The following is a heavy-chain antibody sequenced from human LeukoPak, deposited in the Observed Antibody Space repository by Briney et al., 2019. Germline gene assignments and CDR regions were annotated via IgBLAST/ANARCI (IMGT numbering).Heavy chain of an antibody. J-gene: IGHJ4*02. CDR2: IYYSGST. CDR3: ARGQAGRGITGTRPYYFDY. D-gene: IGHD1-20*01. V-gene: IGHV4-59*08. Sequence: PSETLSLTCTVSGGSISSYYWSWIRQPPGKGLEWIGYIYYSGSTNYNPSLKSRVTISVDTSKNQFSLKLSSVTAADTAVYYCARGQAGRGITGTRPYYFDYWGQGTLVTVSS. CDR1: GGSISSYY.